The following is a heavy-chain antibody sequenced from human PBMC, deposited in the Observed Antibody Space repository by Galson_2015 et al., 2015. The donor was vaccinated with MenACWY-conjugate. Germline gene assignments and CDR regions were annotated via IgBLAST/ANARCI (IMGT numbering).Heavy chain of an antibody. J-gene: IGHJ6*02. Sequence: SGAEVKKPGESLTISCKGTGYSFSTYWIGWVRQMPGKGLEWMGLINPGDSNTRYSPSFQGQVTISADKSISTAYLQWCSLKASDTAMYYCARHPPGGRGMDVWGQGTTVTVSS. CDR2: INPGDSNT. V-gene: IGHV5-51*01. CDR3: ARHPPGGRGMDV. CDR1: GYSFSTYW. D-gene: IGHD1-26*01.